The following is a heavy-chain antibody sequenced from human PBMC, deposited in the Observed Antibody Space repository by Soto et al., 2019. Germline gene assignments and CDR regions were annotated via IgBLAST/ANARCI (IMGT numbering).Heavy chain of an antibody. CDR2: IIPISETT. Sequence: QVQLVQSGAEVKKPGSSVKVSCKASGGTFSSYAISWVRQAPGQGLEWMGGIIPISETTNYAQKIQGRVTITENDTKTTAYMELSSLRSEDTAVYYCARSQGSSTSLEIYYYYYCGMDVWGQGTTVTVSS. J-gene: IGHJ6*02. V-gene: IGHV1-69*01. CDR1: GGTFSSYA. CDR3: ARSQGSSTSLEIYYYYYCGMDV. D-gene: IGHD2-2*01.